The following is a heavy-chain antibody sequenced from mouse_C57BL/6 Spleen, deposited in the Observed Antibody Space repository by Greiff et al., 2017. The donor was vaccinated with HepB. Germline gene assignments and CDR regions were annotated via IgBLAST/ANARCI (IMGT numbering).Heavy chain of an antibody. V-gene: IGHV1-50*01. Sequence: VQLQQSGAELVKPGASVKLSCKASGYTFTSYWMQWVKQRPGQGLEWIGEIDPSDSYTNYNQKFKGKATLTVDTSSSTAYMQLSSLTSEDSAVYYCARRTVVATDFDYWGQGTTLTVSS. CDR1: GYTFTSYW. CDR2: IDPSDSYT. CDR3: ARRTVVATDFDY. D-gene: IGHD1-1*01. J-gene: IGHJ2*01.